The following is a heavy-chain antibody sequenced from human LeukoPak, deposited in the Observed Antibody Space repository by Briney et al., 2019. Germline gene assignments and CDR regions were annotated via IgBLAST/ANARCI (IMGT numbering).Heavy chain of an antibody. Sequence: SVKVSCKASGGTFSSYAISWVRQAPGQGLEWMGGIIPIFGTANYAQKFQGRVTITTDESTNTAYMELSSLRSEDTAVYYCTRDREDIVVVPAAKGGYYYYYMDVWGKGTTVTVSS. D-gene: IGHD2-2*01. CDR1: GGTFSSYA. CDR2: IIPIFGTA. J-gene: IGHJ6*03. V-gene: IGHV1-69*05. CDR3: TRDREDIVVVPAAKGGYYYYYMDV.